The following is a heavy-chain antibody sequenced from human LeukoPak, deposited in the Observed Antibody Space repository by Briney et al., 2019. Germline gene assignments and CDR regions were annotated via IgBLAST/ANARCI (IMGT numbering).Heavy chain of an antibody. V-gene: IGHV3-30*04. CDR3: ARVRSSSTSRDNWFDP. Sequence: GGSLRLSCAASGCTFSSYAMHWVRQAPGKGLEWVAVISYDGSNKYYADSVKGRFTISRDNSKNTLYLQMNSLRAEDTAVYYCARVRSSSTSRDNWFDPWGQGTLVTVSS. CDR2: ISYDGSNK. J-gene: IGHJ5*02. CDR1: GCTFSSYA. D-gene: IGHD2-2*01.